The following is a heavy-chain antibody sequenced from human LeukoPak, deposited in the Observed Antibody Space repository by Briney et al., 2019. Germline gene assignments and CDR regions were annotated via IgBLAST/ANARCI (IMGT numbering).Heavy chain of an antibody. CDR1: GGSFSGYY. J-gene: IGHJ3*02. D-gene: IGHD5-12*01. CDR2: INHSGST. Sequence: SETLSLTCAVHGGSFSGYYWSWIRQPPGKGLEWIGEINHSGSTNYNPSLKSRVTISVDTSKNQFSLKLSSVTAADTAVYYCARGRGYSGYEAFDIWGQGTMVTVSS. V-gene: IGHV4-34*01. CDR3: ARGRGYSGYEAFDI.